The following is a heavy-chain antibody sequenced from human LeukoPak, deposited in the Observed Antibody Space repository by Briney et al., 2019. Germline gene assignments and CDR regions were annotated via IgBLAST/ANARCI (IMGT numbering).Heavy chain of an antibody. J-gene: IGHJ6*03. CDR3: ASPSMTYYYYCMDV. V-gene: IGHV3-48*03. CDR1: GFTFSNYE. D-gene: IGHD2/OR15-2a*01. Sequence: GGSLRLSCVASGFTFSNYEMNWVRQAPGKGLEWVSYISSSGSSIYYAGSVKGRFTISRDNAKNSLYLQMNTLRAEDTAVYYCASPSMTYYYYCMDVWGRGTTVTISS. CDR2: ISSSGSSI.